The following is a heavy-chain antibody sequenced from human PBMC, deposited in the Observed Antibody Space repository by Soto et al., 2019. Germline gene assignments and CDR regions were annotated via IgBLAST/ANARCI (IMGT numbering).Heavy chain of an antibody. CDR2: ISSSGSTI. J-gene: IGHJ5*02. V-gene: IGHV3-48*03. D-gene: IGHD2-15*01. CDR3: ARLGRYCSGGSCYLNWFDP. CDR1: GCTFSSYE. Sequence: PGGSLRLSCAASGCTFSSYEMNWVRQAPGKGLEWVSYISSSGSTIYYADSVKGRFTISRDNAKNSLYLQMNSLRAEDTAVYYCARLGRYCSGGSCYLNWFDPWGQGTLVTFS.